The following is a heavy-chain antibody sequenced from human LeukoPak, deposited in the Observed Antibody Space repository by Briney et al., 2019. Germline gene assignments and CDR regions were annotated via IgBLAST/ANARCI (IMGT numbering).Heavy chain of an antibody. CDR3: ARVSTFHFDSSLDY. D-gene: IGHD3-22*01. V-gene: IGHV3-64*02. J-gene: IGHJ4*02. CDR1: GFTFSAYP. Sequence: PGGSLRLSCAASGFTFSAYPMHWVRHAPGKGLENVSGISADGDFTYYGDSVKGRFTISRANSKSTLYLQMGSLGAEDMAVYYCARVSTFHFDSSLDYWGQGALVTVSS. CDR2: ISADGDFT.